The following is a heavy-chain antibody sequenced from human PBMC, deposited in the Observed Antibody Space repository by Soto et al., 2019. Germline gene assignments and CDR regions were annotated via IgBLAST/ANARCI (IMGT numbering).Heavy chain of an antibody. V-gene: IGHV4-31*03. Sequence: QVQLQESGPGLVKPSQTLSLTCSVSGGSISSGGYYWSWIRQHPGKGLEWIAYIYYTGVTYDNPSLKSRVIISLDTSKNQFSLRLRSVTAADTAVYYCARYPSGYCSGVSCYHDAFDIWGQGTMVTVSS. J-gene: IGHJ3*02. D-gene: IGHD2-15*01. CDR1: GGSISSGGYY. CDR2: IYYTGVT. CDR3: ARYPSGYCSGVSCYHDAFDI.